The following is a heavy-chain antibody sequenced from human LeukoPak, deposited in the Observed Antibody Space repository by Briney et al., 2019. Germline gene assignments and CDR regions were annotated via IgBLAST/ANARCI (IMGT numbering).Heavy chain of an antibody. J-gene: IGHJ4*02. CDR3: AKVPAAATGGFDY. CDR2: IRYDGSNK. V-gene: IGHV3-30*02. D-gene: IGHD2-2*01. CDR1: GFTFSSYG. Sequence: GGSLRLSCAASGFTFSSYGMHWVRQAPGKGLEWVAFIRYDGSNKYYADSVKGRFTTSRDNSKNTLYLQMNSLRAEDTAVYYCAKVPAAATGGFDYWGQGTLVTVSS.